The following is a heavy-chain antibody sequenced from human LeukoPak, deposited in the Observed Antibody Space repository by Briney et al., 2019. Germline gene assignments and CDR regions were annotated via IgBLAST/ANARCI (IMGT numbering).Heavy chain of an antibody. V-gene: IGHV3-23*01. D-gene: IGHD3-9*01. CDR1: GFSFSNYA. CDR3: AKCARIDWLPIDY. J-gene: IGHJ4*02. CDR2: ISGGGGTI. Sequence: GVSLRLSCAASGFSFSNYAMTWVRQAPGKGLEWVSGISGGGGTIYYADFVKGRFTISRDNSKNTVYLQMNSLRAEDTAVYYCAKCARIDWLPIDYWGQGTLVTVSS.